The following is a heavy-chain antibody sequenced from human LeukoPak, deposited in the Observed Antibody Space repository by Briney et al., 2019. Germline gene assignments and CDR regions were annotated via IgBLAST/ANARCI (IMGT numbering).Heavy chain of an antibody. J-gene: IGHJ6*03. V-gene: IGHV3-48*02. CDR1: GFTFGSYG. D-gene: IGHD1-14*01. CDR2: ISSSSSAI. CDR3: AREMTTADGYYYYYMDV. Sequence: GGSLRLSCAASGFTFGSYGMDWVRQAPGKGLEWVSYISSSSSAIYHADSVKGRFTISRDNAKNSLYLQMNGLRDEDTAVYNCAREMTTADGYYYYYMDVWGKGTTVTVSS.